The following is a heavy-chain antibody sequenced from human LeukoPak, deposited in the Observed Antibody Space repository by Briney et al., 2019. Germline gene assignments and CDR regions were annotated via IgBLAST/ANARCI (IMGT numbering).Heavy chain of an antibody. CDR3: ARGRGVRGVIRQLV. Sequence: ASVKVSCKASGYTFTSYDINWVRQATGQGLEWMGWMNPNSGNTGYAQKFQGSVTMTRNTSISTAYMELSSLRSEDTAVYYCARGRGVRGVIRQLVWGQGTTVTVSS. J-gene: IGHJ6*02. D-gene: IGHD3-10*01. V-gene: IGHV1-8*01. CDR1: GYTFTSYD. CDR2: MNPNSGNT.